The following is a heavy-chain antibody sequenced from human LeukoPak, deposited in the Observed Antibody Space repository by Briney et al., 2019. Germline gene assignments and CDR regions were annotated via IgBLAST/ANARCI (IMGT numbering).Heavy chain of an antibody. CDR3: ARTGNPATGDY. D-gene: IGHD1-1*01. CDR2: ISSSSSTI. CDR1: GFTFSSYR. Sequence: GGSLRLSCAASGFTFSSYRMNWVRQAPGKGLEWVSYISSSSSTIYYADSVKGRFTISRDNAKNSLYLQMNSLRAEDTAVYYCARTGNPATGDYWGQGTLVTVSS. J-gene: IGHJ4*02. V-gene: IGHV3-48*01.